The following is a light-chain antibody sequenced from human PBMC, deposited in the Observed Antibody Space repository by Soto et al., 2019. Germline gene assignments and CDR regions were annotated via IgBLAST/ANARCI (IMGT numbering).Light chain of an antibody. Sequence: EIVLTQSPASLSLSPGEISTLSCRASQSVSSYLAWYHQKPGQAPRLLIYGAFIRATGIPVRFSGSGSGTDFTLTISSLQSEDFAVYYCQQYNTWPPITFGQGTKVDIK. CDR2: GAF. V-gene: IGKV3-15*01. J-gene: IGKJ1*01. CDR1: QSVSSY. CDR3: QQYNTWPPIT.